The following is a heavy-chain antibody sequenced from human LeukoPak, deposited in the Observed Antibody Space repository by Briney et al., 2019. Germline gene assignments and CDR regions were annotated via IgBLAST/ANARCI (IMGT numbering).Heavy chain of an antibody. CDR1: GFTFSSYA. D-gene: IGHD5-18*01. Sequence: GGSLRLSCAASGFTFSSYAMHWVRQAPGKGLEWVAVISYDGSNKYYADSVKGRFTISRDNSKNTLYLQMNSLRAEDTAVYYCARGREGYSFDYAFDIWGQGTMVTVSS. V-gene: IGHV3-30-3*01. J-gene: IGHJ3*02. CDR3: ARGREGYSFDYAFDI. CDR2: ISYDGSNK.